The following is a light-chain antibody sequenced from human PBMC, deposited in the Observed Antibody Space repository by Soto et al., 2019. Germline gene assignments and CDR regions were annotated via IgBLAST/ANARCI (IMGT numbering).Light chain of an antibody. Sequence: EIVLTQAPATLSLSPGERATLSCRASQRVSSYLARYQQQAGQAPRLLIYDASSRATGIPARFSGSGSGTDFTLSISSREPEDFAGYYCQQRSNWPPVLNFGGGPNVAIK. V-gene: IGKV3-11*01. CDR2: DAS. J-gene: IGKJ4*01. CDR3: QQRSNWPPVLN. CDR1: QRVSSY.